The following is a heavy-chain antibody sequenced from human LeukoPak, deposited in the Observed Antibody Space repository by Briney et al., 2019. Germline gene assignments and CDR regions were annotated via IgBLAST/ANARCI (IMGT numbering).Heavy chain of an antibody. Sequence: QPGGSLRLSCAASGFTFSSYGMHWVRQAPGKGLEWVAVISYDGSNKYYADSVKGRLTISRDNSKSTLYLQMNSLRAEDTAVYYCAKATSSGPYPSFDFWGQGTLVTVSS. V-gene: IGHV3-30*18. J-gene: IGHJ4*02. CDR2: ISYDGSNK. CDR3: AKATSSGPYPSFDF. D-gene: IGHD3-22*01. CDR1: GFTFSSYG.